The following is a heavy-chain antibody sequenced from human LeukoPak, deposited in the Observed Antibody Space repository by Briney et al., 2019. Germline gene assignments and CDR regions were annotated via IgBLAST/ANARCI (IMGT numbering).Heavy chain of an antibody. V-gene: IGHV3-74*01. D-gene: IGHD3-16*01. CDR2: INSDGRST. J-gene: IGHJ3*02. Sequence: GGSLRLSCAAPGFTFSHYWMQWVRQAPGKGLVWVSRINSDGRSTTYTDSVKGRFTISRDNAKNTLYLQMNSLRAEDTAEYYCARVWGSDAFDIWGQGTMVTVSS. CDR3: ARVWGSDAFDI. CDR1: GFTFSHYW.